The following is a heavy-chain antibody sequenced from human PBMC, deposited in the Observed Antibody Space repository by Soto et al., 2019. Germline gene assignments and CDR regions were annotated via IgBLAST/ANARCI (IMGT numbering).Heavy chain of an antibody. CDR1: GGSFSGYY. CDR3: ARGYLRYYDSSGSEEY. CDR2: INHSGST. Sequence: SETLSLTCAVYGGSFSGYYWSWIRQPPGKGLEWIGEINHSGSTNYNPSLKSRVTISVDTSKNQFSLKLSSVTAADTAVYYCARGYLRYYDSSGSEEYWGQGTLVTVSS. V-gene: IGHV4-34*01. D-gene: IGHD3-22*01. J-gene: IGHJ4*02.